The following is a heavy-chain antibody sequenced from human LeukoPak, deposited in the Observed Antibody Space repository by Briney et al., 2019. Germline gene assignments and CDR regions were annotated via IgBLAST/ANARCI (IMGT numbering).Heavy chain of an antibody. Sequence: GGSLRLSCAASGFTFSSYWMHWVRQAPGKGLVWVSHIMSDGSGTSYADSVKGRFTISRDNAKNTLYLQMNSLRAEDTAVYYCARDYSYGLNYWGPGTLVTVSS. D-gene: IGHD5-18*01. CDR3: ARDYSYGLNY. J-gene: IGHJ4*02. V-gene: IGHV3-74*01. CDR1: GFTFSSYW. CDR2: IMSDGSGT.